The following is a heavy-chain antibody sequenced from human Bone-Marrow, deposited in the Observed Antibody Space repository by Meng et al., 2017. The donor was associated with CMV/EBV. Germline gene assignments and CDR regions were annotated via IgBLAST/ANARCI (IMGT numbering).Heavy chain of an antibody. V-gene: IGHV3-21*01. CDR3: ARDLTGELYYFDY. CDR1: GFTFSSYS. D-gene: IGHD7-27*01. Sequence: GEYLKISCAASGFTFSSYSMNWVRQAPGKGLEWVSSISSSSSYIYYADSVKGRFTISRDNAKNSLYLQMNSLRAEDTAVYYCARDLTGELYYFDYWGQGTLVTVSS. J-gene: IGHJ4*02. CDR2: ISSSSSYI.